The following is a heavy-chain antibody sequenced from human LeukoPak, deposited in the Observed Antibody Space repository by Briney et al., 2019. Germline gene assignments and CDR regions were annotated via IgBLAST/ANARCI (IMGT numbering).Heavy chain of an antibody. CDR1: GGTFSSYA. J-gene: IGHJ6*02. CDR3: ASGLHKYCSSTSCSYGMDV. D-gene: IGHD2-2*01. Sequence: GASVKVSCKASGGTFSSYAISWVRQAPGQGLEWMGRIIPIFGIANYAQKFQGRVTITAGKSTSTAYMELSSLRSEDTAVYYCASGLHKYCSSTSCSYGMDVWGQGTTVTVSS. CDR2: IIPIFGIA. V-gene: IGHV1-69*04.